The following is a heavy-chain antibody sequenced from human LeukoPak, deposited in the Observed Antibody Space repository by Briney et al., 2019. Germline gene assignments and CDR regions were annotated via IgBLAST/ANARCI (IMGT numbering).Heavy chain of an antibody. D-gene: IGHD1-26*01. CDR3: AREISGSYGYYYYYYMDV. Sequence: SETLSLTCTVSGGSISSSSYYWGWIRQPPGKGLEWIGSIYYSGSTYYNPSLKSRVTISVDTSKNQFSLKLSSVTAADTAVYYCAREISGSYGYYYYYYMDVWGKGTTVTISS. CDR2: IYYSGST. CDR1: GGSISSSSYY. J-gene: IGHJ6*03. V-gene: IGHV4-39*07.